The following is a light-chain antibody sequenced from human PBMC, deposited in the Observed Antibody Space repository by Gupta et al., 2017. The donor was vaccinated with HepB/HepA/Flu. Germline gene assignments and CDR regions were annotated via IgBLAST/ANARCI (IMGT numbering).Light chain of an antibody. CDR2: QDS. Sequence: SYELTQPPSVSVSPGQTASITCSGDKLGDKYACWYQQKPGQSPVLVIYQDSKRPSGIPERFSGSNPGNTATLTISGTQAMDEADYYCQAWDSSNYVFGTGTKVTVL. CDR1: KLGDKY. J-gene: IGLJ1*01. V-gene: IGLV3-1*01. CDR3: QAWDSSNYV.